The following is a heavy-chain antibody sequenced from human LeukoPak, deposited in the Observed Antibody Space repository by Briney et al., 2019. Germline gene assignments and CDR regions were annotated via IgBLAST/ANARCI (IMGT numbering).Heavy chain of an antibody. CDR2: INPSGGST. CDR3: ARGGGYGPNYYYYYYMDV. Sequence: ASVKVSCKASGYTFTSYYMHWVRQAPGQGIEWMVIINPSGGSTSYAQKFQGRVTMTRDMSTSTVYMELSSLRSEDTAVYYCARGGGYGPNYYYYYYMDVWGKGPRSPSP. V-gene: IGHV1-46*01. J-gene: IGHJ6*03. D-gene: IGHD5-18*01. CDR1: GYTFTSYY.